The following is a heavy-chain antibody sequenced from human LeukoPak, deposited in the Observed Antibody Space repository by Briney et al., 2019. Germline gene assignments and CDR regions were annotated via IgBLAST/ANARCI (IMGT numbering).Heavy chain of an antibody. CDR2: INSDGSST. CDR3: ARDQGQWLLNYYFDY. CDR1: GFTFSSYW. J-gene: IGHJ4*02. D-gene: IGHD5-12*01. Sequence: GGSLRLSCAASGFTFSSYWMHWVRQAPGKGLVWVSRINSDGSSTSYADSVKGRFTIPRDNAKNTLYLQMNSLRAEDTAVYYCARDQGQWLLNYYFDYWGPGTLVTVSS. V-gene: IGHV3-74*01.